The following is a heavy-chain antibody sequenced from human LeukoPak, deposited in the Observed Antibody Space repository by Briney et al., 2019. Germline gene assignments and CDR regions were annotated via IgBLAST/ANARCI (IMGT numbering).Heavy chain of an antibody. J-gene: IGHJ4*02. V-gene: IGHV3-23*01. CDR3: AKPYYGSGSYYNYYFDY. CDR1: GFTFSSYA. CDR2: ISGSGGST. Sequence: TGGSLRLSCAASGFTFSSYAMSWVRQAPGKGLEWVSAISGSGGSTYYADSVKGRFTISRDNSKNTLYLQMNSLRAEDTAVYYCAKPYYGSGSYYNYYFDYWGQGTLVTVSS. D-gene: IGHD3-10*01.